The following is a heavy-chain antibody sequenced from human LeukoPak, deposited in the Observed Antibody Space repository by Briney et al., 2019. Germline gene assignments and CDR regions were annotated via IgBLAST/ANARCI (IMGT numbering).Heavy chain of an antibody. Sequence: GGSLRLSCVASGFTFSSYWMTWVRQAPGKGLEWVANIKTDGSQIYYVDSVKGRFTISRDNAKNSLYLQMNSLRAEDTALYYCAKGPIREGGYFDWLLSPYFDYWGQGTLVTVSS. CDR1: GFTFSSYW. D-gene: IGHD3-9*01. J-gene: IGHJ4*02. V-gene: IGHV3-7*03. CDR3: AKGPIREGGYFDWLLSPYFDY. CDR2: IKTDGSQI.